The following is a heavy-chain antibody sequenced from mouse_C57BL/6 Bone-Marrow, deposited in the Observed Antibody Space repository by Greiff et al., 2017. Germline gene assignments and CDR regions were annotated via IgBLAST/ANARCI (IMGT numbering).Heavy chain of an antibody. CDR3: TTYYGSSYEGY. Sequence: VQLKQSGAELVRPGASVKLSCTASGFNIKDDYMHWVKQRPEQGLEWIGWIDPENGDTEYASKFQGKATITADTSSNTAYLQLSSLTSEDTAVYYCTTYYGSSYEGYWGQGTTLTVSS. V-gene: IGHV14-4*01. J-gene: IGHJ2*01. CDR1: GFNIKDDY. CDR2: IDPENGDT. D-gene: IGHD1-1*01.